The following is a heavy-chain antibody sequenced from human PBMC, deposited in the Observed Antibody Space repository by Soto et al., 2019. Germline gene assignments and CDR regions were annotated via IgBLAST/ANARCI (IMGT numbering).Heavy chain of an antibody. Sequence: QLQLVQSGAEGNKPGSSVTVSCKASGGTFSSYALSWVRQAPGQALEWMVVIITSFGTANYAQKVQGRVTITADKSTSTASMELGSRRGEDSAVYYCAIGGTETTLWFRNYGRDCWCQGTTVTVTS. V-gene: IGHV1-69*06. CDR1: GGTFSSYA. CDR2: IITSFGTA. J-gene: IGHJ6*02. D-gene: IGHD4-17*01. CDR3: AIGGTETTLWFRNYGRDC.